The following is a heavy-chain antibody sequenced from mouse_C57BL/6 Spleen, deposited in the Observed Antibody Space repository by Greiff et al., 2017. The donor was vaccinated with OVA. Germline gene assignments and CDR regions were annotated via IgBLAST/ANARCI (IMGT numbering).Heavy chain of an antibody. V-gene: IGHV1-15*01. D-gene: IGHD2-2*01. Sequence: QVQLQQSGAELVRPGASVTLSCKASGYTFTDYEMHWVKQTPVHGLEWIGAIDPETGGTAYNQKFKGKAILTADKSSSTAYMELRSLTSEDSAVYYCTSTMVTTGYFDDWGQGTTLTVSS. J-gene: IGHJ2*01. CDR2: IDPETGGT. CDR3: TSTMVTTGYFDD. CDR1: GYTFTDYE.